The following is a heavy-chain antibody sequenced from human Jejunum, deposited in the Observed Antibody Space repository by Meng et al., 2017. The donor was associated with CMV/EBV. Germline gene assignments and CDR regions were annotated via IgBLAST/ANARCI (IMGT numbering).Heavy chain of an antibody. Sequence: FRCSALRWVRQAPGTGLEWVSAISGSGDSTYYTDSVQGRFTISRDNSKNTLYLQMNSLRAEDTAVYYCAKALMYSSGYYYYGMDVWGQGTTVTVSS. D-gene: IGHD6-19*01. CDR3: AKALMYSSGYYYYGMDV. CDR2: ISGSGDST. V-gene: IGHV3-23*01. CDR1: FRCSA. J-gene: IGHJ6*02.